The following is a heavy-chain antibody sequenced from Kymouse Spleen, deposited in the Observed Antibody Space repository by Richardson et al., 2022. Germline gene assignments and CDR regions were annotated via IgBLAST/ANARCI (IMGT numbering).Heavy chain of an antibody. V-gene: IGHV3-9*01. J-gene: IGHJ6*02. CDR2: ISWNSGSI. Sequence: EVQLVESGGGLVQPGRSLRLSCAASGFTFDDYAMHWVRQAPGKGLEWVSGISWNSGSIGYADSVKGRFTISRDNAKNSLYLQMNSLRAEDTALYYCAKDIAARDYYYGMDVWGQGTTVTVSS. CDR1: GFTFDDYA. CDR3: AKDIAARDYYYGMDV. D-gene: IGHD6-6*01.